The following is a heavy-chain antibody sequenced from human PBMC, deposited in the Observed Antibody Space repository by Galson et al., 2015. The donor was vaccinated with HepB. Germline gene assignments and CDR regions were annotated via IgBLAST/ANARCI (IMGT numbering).Heavy chain of an antibody. J-gene: IGHJ3*02. V-gene: IGHV1-69*13. CDR2: IIPIFGTA. Sequence: SVKVSCKASGGTFSSYAISWVRQAPGQGLEWMGGIIPIFGTANYAQKFQGRVTITADESTSTAYMELSSLRSEDTAVYYCARDGDSRGGAFDIWGQGTMVTVSS. CDR3: ARDGDSRGGAFDI. D-gene: IGHD3-16*01. CDR1: GGTFSSYA.